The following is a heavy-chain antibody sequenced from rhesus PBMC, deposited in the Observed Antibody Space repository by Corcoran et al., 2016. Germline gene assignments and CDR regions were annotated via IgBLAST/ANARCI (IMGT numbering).Heavy chain of an antibody. D-gene: IGHD2-2*01. V-gene: IGHV3-59*01. CDR1: GFTSSDYY. J-gene: IGHJ4*01. CDR2: ISNGGGSA. CDR3: ARGRYCTSSSCFASVGY. Sequence: EVQLVESGDGLAKPGDRLRLSCAASGFTSSDYYMPWVRQASGRGLEGGSRISNGGGSAWYADSVKGRFTISRDNAKNTLYLQMNSLRSEDTAVYYCARGRYCTSSSCFASVGYWGQGVLVTVSS.